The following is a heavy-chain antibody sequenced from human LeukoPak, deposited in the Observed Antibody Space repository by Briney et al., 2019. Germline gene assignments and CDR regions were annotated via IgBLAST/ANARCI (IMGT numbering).Heavy chain of an antibody. J-gene: IGHJ5*02. Sequence: GGSLRLSCAASGFNFSSYSMNWVRQAPGKGLEWVSSISSNNYINYADSLKGRFTISRDNAKNSLYLQMNSLRAEDTAVYYCARGSYYDSSGYYSASNWFDPWGQGTLVTVSS. CDR3: ARGSYYDSSGYYSASNWFDP. CDR1: GFNFSSYS. CDR2: ISSNNYI. D-gene: IGHD3-22*01. V-gene: IGHV3-21*01.